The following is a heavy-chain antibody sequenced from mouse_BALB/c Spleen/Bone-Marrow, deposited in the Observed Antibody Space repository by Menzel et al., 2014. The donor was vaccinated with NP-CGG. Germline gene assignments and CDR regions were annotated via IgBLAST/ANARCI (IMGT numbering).Heavy chain of an antibody. Sequence: EVQLVESGGGLVKPGGSLKLSCAASGFTFSSYGVSWVRQTPEKRLEGGATISNGGNYTYYPDSAKGRFTLSRDNAQNTLYLEMSSRRAEDTAMYYCTRQRGDYAMDYWGQGTSVTVSS. CDR3: TRQRGDYAMDY. CDR1: GFTFSSYG. CDR2: ISNGGNYT. V-gene: IGHV5-9-3*01. J-gene: IGHJ4*01. D-gene: IGHD1-1*02.